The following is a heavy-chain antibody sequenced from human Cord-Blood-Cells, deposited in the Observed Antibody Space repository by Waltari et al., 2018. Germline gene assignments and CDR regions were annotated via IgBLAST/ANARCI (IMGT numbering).Heavy chain of an antibody. CDR3: ARWEAGGVTGEKYGFDY. J-gene: IGHJ4*02. CDR2: IKPTSGGT. D-gene: IGHD7-27*01. Sequence: QVQLVQSGAEVKKPGASVKVSCKASGYTFTGYYMHWVRQALGQGLEWMGWIKPTSGGTNYAQKFQGRVTMTRDTSISTAYMGLSRLRSDDTAVYYCARWEAGGVTGEKYGFDYWGQGTLVTVSS. CDR1: GYTFTGYY. V-gene: IGHV1-2*02.